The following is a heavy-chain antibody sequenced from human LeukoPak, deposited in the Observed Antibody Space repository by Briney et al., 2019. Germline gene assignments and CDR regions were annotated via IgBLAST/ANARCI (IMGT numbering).Heavy chain of an antibody. V-gene: IGHV3-48*01. CDR3: ARFGYSYGPPLADY. CDR2: ISSSSSTI. CDR1: GFTFSSYS. D-gene: IGHD5-18*01. Sequence: GGSLSLSCAASGFTFSSYSMNWVRQAPGKGLEWVSYISSSSSTIYYADSVKGRFTISRDNAKNSLYLQMNSLRAEDTAVYYCARFGYSYGPPLADYWGQGTLVTVSS. J-gene: IGHJ4*02.